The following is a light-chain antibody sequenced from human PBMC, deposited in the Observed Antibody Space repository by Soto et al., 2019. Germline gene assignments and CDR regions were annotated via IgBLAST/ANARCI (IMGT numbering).Light chain of an antibody. Sequence: ENVLTQSPDTLSLSPGERATLSCRASQSVSSSYLAWYQQKPGQAPRLLIYGASSRTTGIPDRFSGGGSGTDFTLTISRLEPEEFAVYYCQQYGSSPTFGQGTKLEIK. V-gene: IGKV3-20*01. CDR2: GAS. CDR3: QQYGSSPT. CDR1: QSVSSSY. J-gene: IGKJ2*01.